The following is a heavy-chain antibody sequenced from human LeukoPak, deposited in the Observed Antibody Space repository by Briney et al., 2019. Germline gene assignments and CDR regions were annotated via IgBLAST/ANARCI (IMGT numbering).Heavy chain of an antibody. Sequence: KPSETLSLTCTVSGYSISSGYYWGWIRQPPGKGLEWIGSIYHSGRTFYNPSLKSRVTISVDTSKNQFSLRLSSVTAADTAVYYCARTRLWGYYYYMDVWGKGTAVTVSS. D-gene: IGHD3-16*01. CDR1: GYSISSGYY. V-gene: IGHV4-38-2*02. J-gene: IGHJ6*03. CDR2: IYHSGRT. CDR3: ARTRLWGYYYYMDV.